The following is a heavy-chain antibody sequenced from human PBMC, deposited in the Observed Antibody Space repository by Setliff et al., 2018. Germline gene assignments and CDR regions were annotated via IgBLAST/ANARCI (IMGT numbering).Heavy chain of an antibody. V-gene: IGHV3-64*01. CDR2: ISSDGGST. D-gene: IGHD5-18*01. CDR1: GFTFSSYW. Sequence: PGGSLRLSCAASGFTFSSYWMHWVRQAPGKGLEYVSGISSDGGSTYYANSVKDRFTISRDNSKNTLWLQMGSLRAEDMAVYYCARDDYNYGYNSWGQGTLVTVSS. J-gene: IGHJ4*02. CDR3: ARDDYNYGYNS.